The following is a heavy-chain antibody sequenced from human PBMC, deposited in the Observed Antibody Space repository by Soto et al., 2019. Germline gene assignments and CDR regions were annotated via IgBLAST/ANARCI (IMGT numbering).Heavy chain of an antibody. D-gene: IGHD2-15*01. Sequence: PSETLSLTCTVSGGSISSYYWILLRQPQGKGLEWIGYIYYSGRTNYKSSLKSRVTISLDPSKNQVSLKFNSVTAADTAVYYCARGGYSGRLYYFDYWGLGTLVTVSS. J-gene: IGHJ4*02. CDR2: IYYSGRT. CDR3: ARGGYSGRLYYFDY. V-gene: IGHV4-59*01. CDR1: GGSISSYY.